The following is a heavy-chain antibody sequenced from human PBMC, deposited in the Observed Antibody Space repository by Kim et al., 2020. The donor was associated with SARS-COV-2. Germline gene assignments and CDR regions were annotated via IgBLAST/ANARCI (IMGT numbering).Heavy chain of an antibody. V-gene: IGHV4-39*01. CDR1: GGSISSSSYY. CDR3: ARQKLYSSTSDAFDI. Sequence: SETLSLTCTVSGGSISSSSYYWGWIRQPPGKGLEWIGSIYYSGSTYYNPSLKSRVTISVDTSKNQFSLKLSSVTAADTAVYYCARQKLYSSTSDAFDIWGQGTMVTVSS. CDR2: IYYSGST. D-gene: IGHD6-13*01. J-gene: IGHJ3*02.